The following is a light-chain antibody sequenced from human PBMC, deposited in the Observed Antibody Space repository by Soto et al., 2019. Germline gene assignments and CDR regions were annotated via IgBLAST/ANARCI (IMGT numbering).Light chain of an antibody. Sequence: SYELTQPPSVSVAPGLTASLACGGNDIGSKGVHWYQQKAGQAPVLVVYDDSNRPPGIPERFSGSKSGNTATLTISGVEAGDEADYYCHVSESRPDVVFGGGTKVTVL. J-gene: IGLJ2*01. CDR2: DDS. CDR1: DIGSKG. V-gene: IGLV3-21*02. CDR3: HVSESRPDVV.